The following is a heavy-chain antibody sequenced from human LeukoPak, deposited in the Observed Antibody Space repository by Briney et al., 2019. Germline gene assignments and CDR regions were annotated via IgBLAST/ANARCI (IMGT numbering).Heavy chain of an antibody. Sequence: IPSEPLSLTCTVSGGSISSFYGSWIRQPPGKGLEWIGYIYYSGSTNYSPSLKSRVTISVDTSKNQFSLKLSSVTAADTAVYYCARFNTYSSGYDYWGQGTLVTVSS. CDR3: ARFNTYSSGYDY. J-gene: IGHJ4*02. CDR2: IYYSGST. CDR1: GGSISSFY. D-gene: IGHD3-22*01. V-gene: IGHV4-59*08.